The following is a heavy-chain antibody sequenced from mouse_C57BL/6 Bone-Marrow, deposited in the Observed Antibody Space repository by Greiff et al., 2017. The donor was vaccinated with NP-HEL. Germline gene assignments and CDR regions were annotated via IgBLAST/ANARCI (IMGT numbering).Heavy chain of an antibody. CDR3: ASHYYGSSYGYYAMDY. D-gene: IGHD1-1*01. V-gene: IGHV2-5*01. CDR2: IWRGGST. Sequence: VMLVEPGPGLVQPSQSLSITCTVSGFSLTSYGVHWVRQSPGKGLEWLGVIWRGGSTDYNAAFMSRLSITKDNSKSQVFFKMNSLQADYTAIYYGASHYYGSSYGYYAMDYWGQGTSVTVSS. CDR1: GFSLTSYG. J-gene: IGHJ4*01.